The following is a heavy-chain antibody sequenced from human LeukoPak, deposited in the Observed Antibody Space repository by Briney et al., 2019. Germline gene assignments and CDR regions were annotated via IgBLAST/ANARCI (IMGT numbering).Heavy chain of an antibody. CDR1: GYTFSSYD. CDR2: MNPNSDNT. J-gene: IGHJ4*02. D-gene: IGHD3-22*01. Sequence: ASVKVSCKTSGYTFSSYDINWVRQATGQGLEWMGWMNPNSDNTGYAQKFQGRVTMTRNTSISTAYMELSSLRSEDTAVYYCARGNYYSDSSGYHYFYFDYWGQGALVTVSS. V-gene: IGHV1-8*01. CDR3: ARGNYYSDSSGYHYFYFDY.